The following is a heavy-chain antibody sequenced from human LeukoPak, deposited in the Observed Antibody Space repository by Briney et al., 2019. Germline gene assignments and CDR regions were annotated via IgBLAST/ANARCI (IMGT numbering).Heavy chain of an antibody. Sequence: GGSLRLSCAASGFTFSSYAMSWVRQAPGKGLEWVSAISGSGGSTYYADSVKGRFTISRDNSKNTLYLQMNSLRAEDTAVYYCAEAKNVLRYFDWLTDYWGQGTLVTVSS. J-gene: IGHJ4*02. CDR1: GFTFSSYA. D-gene: IGHD3-9*01. V-gene: IGHV3-23*01. CDR3: AEAKNVLRYFDWLTDY. CDR2: ISGSGGST.